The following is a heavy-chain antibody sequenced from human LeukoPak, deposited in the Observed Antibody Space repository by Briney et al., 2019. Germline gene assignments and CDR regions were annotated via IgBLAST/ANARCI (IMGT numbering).Heavy chain of an antibody. CDR2: ISGHNGDV. Sequence: GTSVKVSCKASGYTFSNNGITWVRQAPGQGLEWMGTISGHNGDVNYAPKFQGRVTMTTDTSTTTAYMELRSLRFDDTAVYCCARYNSLLRGVTTSDYWGQGTLVTVSS. D-gene: IGHD3-10*01. J-gene: IGHJ4*02. CDR3: ARYNSLLRGVTTSDY. V-gene: IGHV1-18*01. CDR1: GYTFSNNG.